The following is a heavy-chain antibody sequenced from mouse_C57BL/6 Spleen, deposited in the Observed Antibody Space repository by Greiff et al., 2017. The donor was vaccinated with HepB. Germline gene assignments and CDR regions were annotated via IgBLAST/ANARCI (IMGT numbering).Heavy chain of an antibody. CDR1: GFTFSDYG. J-gene: IGHJ4*01. CDR3: AIYGYAMDY. CDR2: ISSGSSTI. D-gene: IGHD1-1*01. Sequence: DVMLVESGGGLVKPGGSLKLSCAASGFTFSDYGMHWVRQAPEKGLEWVAYISSGSSTIYYADTVKGRFTISRDNAKNTLFLQMTSLRSEDTAMYYCAIYGYAMDYWGQGTSVTVSS. V-gene: IGHV5-17*01.